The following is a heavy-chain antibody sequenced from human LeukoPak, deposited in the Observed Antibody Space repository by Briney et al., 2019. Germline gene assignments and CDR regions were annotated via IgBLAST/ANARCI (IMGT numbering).Heavy chain of an antibody. Sequence: SETLSLTCAVYGGSFSGYYWSWIRQPPGKGLEWIGEINHSGSTNYNPSLKSRVTISVDTSKNQFSLKPSSVTAADTAVYFCARGERGYTYGYLWNELPYYFDYWGQGTLVTVSS. CDR1: GGSFSGYY. D-gene: IGHD5-18*01. V-gene: IGHV4-34*01. CDR2: INHSGST. CDR3: ARGERGYTYGYLWNELPYYFDY. J-gene: IGHJ4*02.